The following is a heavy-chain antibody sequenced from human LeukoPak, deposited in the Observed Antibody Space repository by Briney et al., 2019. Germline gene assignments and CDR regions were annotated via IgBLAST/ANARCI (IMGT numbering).Heavy chain of an antibody. CDR3: ARGPASGSDFAWFDP. D-gene: IGHD3-10*01. J-gene: IGHJ5*02. V-gene: IGHV4-34*01. CDR2: INHSGST. Sequence: SETLSLTCAVYGGSLSNYYWSWLRPPPGKGLEWIGEINHSGSTKFNPSLMSRVTILVDMSKSQFSLELRSVTAADTAVYYCARGPASGSDFAWFDPWGQGTLVTVSS. CDR1: GGSLSNYY.